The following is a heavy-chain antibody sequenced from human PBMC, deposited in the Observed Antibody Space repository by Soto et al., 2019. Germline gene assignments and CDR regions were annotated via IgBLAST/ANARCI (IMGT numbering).Heavy chain of an antibody. CDR1: GGSISSYY. V-gene: IGHV4-34*01. Sequence: ETLSLTCTVSGGSISSYYWSWIRQPPGKGLEWIGEIHHSGSTNNNPSLKSRVTMSVDKSKNQFSLMLSSVTAADTAVYYCARSFGWYAIDQWGQGTLVTVSS. J-gene: IGHJ1*01. CDR2: IHHSGST. CDR3: ARSFGWYAIDQ. D-gene: IGHD6-19*01.